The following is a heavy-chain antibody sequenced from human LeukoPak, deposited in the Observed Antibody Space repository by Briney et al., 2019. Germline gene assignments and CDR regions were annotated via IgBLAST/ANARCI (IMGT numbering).Heavy chain of an antibody. D-gene: IGHD6-13*01. CDR1: GFTVSTNY. J-gene: IGHJ4*02. CDR3: ARDRGGSRSDC. Sequence: GGSLRLSCAASGFTVSTNYMSWVRQAPGKGLEWVSVIYSGGTTYYADSVKGRFTISRDNSKNTLYLQMNSLRDEDTAVYYCARDRGGSRSDCWGQGTLVTVSS. CDR2: IYSGGTT. V-gene: IGHV3-66*01.